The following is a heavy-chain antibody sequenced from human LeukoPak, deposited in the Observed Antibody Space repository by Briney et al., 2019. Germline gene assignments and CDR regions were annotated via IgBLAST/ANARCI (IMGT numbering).Heavy chain of an antibody. CDR3: ARDPYSSRWFDP. CDR1: GFTFSSYW. Sequence: GGSLRLSCAASGFTFSSYWVHWVRQVPGKGLEWVSLINSDESNTKYADSVKGRFTISRDNAKNTLYLQMNSLRVEDTAVYYCARDPYSSRWFDPWGQGTLVTVSS. CDR2: INSDESNT. J-gene: IGHJ5*02. V-gene: IGHV3-74*03. D-gene: IGHD6-19*01.